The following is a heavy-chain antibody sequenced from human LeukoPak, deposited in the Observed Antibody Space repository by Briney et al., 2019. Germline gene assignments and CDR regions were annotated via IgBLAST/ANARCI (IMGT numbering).Heavy chain of an antibody. V-gene: IGHV4-4*02. J-gene: IGHJ6*03. D-gene: IGHD4-23*01. CDR1: GGSISSSNW. CDR3: ARRGPVDYYYYMDV. Sequence: SETLSLTCAVSGGSISSSNWWSWVRPPPGKGLEWIGEIYHSGSTNYKPSLKRRVTISGDKSKNKVSLKLSSVTAADTAVYYCARRGPVDYYYYMDVWGKGTTVTVSS. CDR2: IYHSGST.